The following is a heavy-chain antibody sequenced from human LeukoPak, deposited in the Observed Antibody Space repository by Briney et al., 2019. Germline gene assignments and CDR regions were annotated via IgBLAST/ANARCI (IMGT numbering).Heavy chain of an antibody. CDR2: IYSGGST. CDR1: GFTVGSNY. Sequence: PGGSLRLSCAASGFTVGSNYKSWVRQAPGKGLEWVSVIYSGGSTYYADSVKGRFTISRDNSKNTLYLQMNSLRAEDTAVYYCARDATGYNDDYWGQGTLVTVSS. D-gene: IGHD5-24*01. CDR3: ARDATGYNDDY. J-gene: IGHJ4*02. V-gene: IGHV3-53*01.